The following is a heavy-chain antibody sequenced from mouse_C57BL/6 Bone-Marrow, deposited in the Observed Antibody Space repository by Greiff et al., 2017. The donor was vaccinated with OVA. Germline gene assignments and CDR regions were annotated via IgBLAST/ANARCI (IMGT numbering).Heavy chain of an antibody. CDR3: ARPNYYSNYGGFAY. CDR2: IWWDDDK. D-gene: IGHD2-5*01. V-gene: IGHV8-8*01. CDR1: GFSLSTFGMG. J-gene: IGHJ3*01. Sequence: QVTLKESGPGILQPSQTLSLTCSFSGFSLSTFGMGVGWIRQPSGKGLEWLAHIWWDDDKYYNPALKSRLTISKDTSKNQVFLKIANVDTADTATYYCARPNYYSNYGGFAYWGQGTLVTVSA.